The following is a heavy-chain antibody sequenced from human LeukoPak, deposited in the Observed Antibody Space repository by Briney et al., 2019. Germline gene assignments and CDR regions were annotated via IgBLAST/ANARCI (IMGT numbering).Heavy chain of an antibody. CDR2: ISSSSSYI. CDR1: GFTFSSYS. Sequence: SGGSLRLSCAASGFTFSSYSMNRVRQAPGKGLEWVSSISSSSSYIYYADSVKGRFTISRDNAKNSLYLQMNSLRAEDTAVYYCAKVDIVATSRPFDAFDIWGQGTMVTVSS. D-gene: IGHD5-12*01. CDR3: AKVDIVATSRPFDAFDI. V-gene: IGHV3-21*01. J-gene: IGHJ3*02.